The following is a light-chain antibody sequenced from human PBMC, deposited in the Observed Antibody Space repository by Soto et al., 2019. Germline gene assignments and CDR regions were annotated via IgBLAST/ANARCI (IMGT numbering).Light chain of an antibody. CDR1: QSFNSIY. J-gene: IGKJ5*01. CDR2: GAS. CDR3: QQYNKWPQT. V-gene: IGKV3-15*01. Sequence: EIVLTQSPGTLSLSPGERATLSCRASQSFNSIYLAWYQHKPGQAPRLLTHGASTRATGIPARFSGVGSGTEFTLTISSLQSEDFAVYYCQQYNKWPQTFGQGTRLEIK.